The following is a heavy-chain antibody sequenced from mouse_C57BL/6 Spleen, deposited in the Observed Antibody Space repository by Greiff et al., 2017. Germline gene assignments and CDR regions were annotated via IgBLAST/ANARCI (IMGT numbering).Heavy chain of an antibody. CDR3: ASEGPGAFDY. Sequence: VQLQQSGPELVKPGASVKIPCKASGYTFTDYNMDWVKQSHGKSLEWIGDINPNNGGTIYNQKFKGKATLTVDKSSSTAYMELRSLTAEDTAVYYCASEGPGAFDYWGQGTTLTVSS. CDR2: INPNNGGT. V-gene: IGHV1-18*01. J-gene: IGHJ2*01. CDR1: GYTFTDYN. D-gene: IGHD1-1*02.